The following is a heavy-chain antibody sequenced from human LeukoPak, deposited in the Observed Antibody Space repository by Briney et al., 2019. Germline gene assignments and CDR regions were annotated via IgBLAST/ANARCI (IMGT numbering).Heavy chain of an antibody. CDR3: ARDLIDQNWFDP. J-gene: IGHJ5*02. V-gene: IGHV3-21*01. CDR1: GFTFSSYS. D-gene: IGHD2-8*01. CDR2: ISSSSSYI. Sequence: TGGSLRLSRAASGFTFSSYSMNWVRQAPGKGLEWVSSISSSSSYIYYADSVKGRFTISRDNAKNSLYLQMNSLRAEDTAVYYCARDLIDQNWFDPWGQGTLVTVSS.